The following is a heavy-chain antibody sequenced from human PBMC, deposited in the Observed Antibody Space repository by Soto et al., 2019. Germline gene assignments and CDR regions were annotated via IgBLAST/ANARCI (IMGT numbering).Heavy chain of an antibody. CDR2: ISGSGGST. D-gene: IGHD2-2*01. CDR3: AKDPDIVVVPAATLFDY. J-gene: IGHJ4*02. CDR1: GGTFSSYA. V-gene: IGHV3-23*04. Sequence: VQLVQSGAEVKKPGSSVKVSCKASGGTFSSYAISWVRQAPGKGLEWVSAISGSGGSTYYADSVKGRFTISRDNSKNTLYLQMNSLRAEDTAVYYCAKDPDIVVVPAATLFDYWGQGTLVTVSS.